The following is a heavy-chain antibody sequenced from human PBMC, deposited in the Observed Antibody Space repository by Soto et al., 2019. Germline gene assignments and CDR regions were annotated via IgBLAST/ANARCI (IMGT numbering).Heavy chain of an antibody. D-gene: IGHD2-15*01. Sequence: GGSLRLSCAASGFTFSNYGMHWVRQAPGKGLEWVSVISGGGSKKYYADSVKGRLTISRDNSKNMLYLQMNSLRAEDTAVYYCAKDLGSGGSCYYNYLGQGTLVTVSS. CDR2: ISGGGSKK. CDR1: GFTFSNYG. J-gene: IGHJ4*02. CDR3: AKDLGSGGSCYYNY. V-gene: IGHV3-NL1*01.